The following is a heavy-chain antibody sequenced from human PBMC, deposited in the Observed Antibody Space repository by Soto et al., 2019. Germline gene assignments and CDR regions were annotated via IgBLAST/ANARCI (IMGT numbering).Heavy chain of an antibody. CDR3: ARGITMVRGVLTRTPTWFDP. CDR2: INHSGST. Sequence: SETLSLTCAVYGGSFSGYYWSWIRQPPGRGLEWIGEINHSGSTNYNPSLKSRVTISVDTSKNQFSLKLSSVTAADTAVYYCARGITMVRGVLTRTPTWFDPWGQGTLVTVS. V-gene: IGHV4-34*01. CDR1: GGSFSGYY. J-gene: IGHJ5*02. D-gene: IGHD3-10*01.